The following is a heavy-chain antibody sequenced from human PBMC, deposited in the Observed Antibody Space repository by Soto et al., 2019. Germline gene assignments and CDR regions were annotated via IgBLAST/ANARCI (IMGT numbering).Heavy chain of an antibody. CDR3: ARESEYSNGWWFNY. D-gene: IGHD6-19*01. J-gene: IGHJ4*02. Sequence: PGGSLRLSCAASGFTVSSNHMSWVRQAPGKGLEWVSVIYSGGTTYYADSVKGRFTISRDNSKNTLYLQMNSLRAEDTAVYYCARESEYSNGWWFNYWGQGTLVTVSS. CDR2: IYSGGTT. CDR1: GFTVSSNH. V-gene: IGHV3-53*01.